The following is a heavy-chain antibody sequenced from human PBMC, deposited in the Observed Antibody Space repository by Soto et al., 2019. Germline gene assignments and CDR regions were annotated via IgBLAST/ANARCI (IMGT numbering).Heavy chain of an antibody. J-gene: IGHJ2*01. D-gene: IGHD2-2*01. CDR1: GYSFTSYW. Sequence: GESLKISCKGSGYSFTSYWIGWVRQMPGKGLEWMGIIYPGDSDTRYSPSFQGQVTISADKSISTAYLQWSSLKASDTAMYYCARHSFQYGDLPENWYFVLWGRGTLVTVFS. V-gene: IGHV5-51*01. CDR2: IYPGDSDT. CDR3: ARHSFQYGDLPENWYFVL.